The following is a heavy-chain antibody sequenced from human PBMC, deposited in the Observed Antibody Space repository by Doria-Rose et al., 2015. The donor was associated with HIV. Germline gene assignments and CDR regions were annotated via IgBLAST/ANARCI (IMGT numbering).Heavy chain of an antibody. V-gene: IGHV2-26*01. CDR2: IFSDDER. Sequence: QVTLKESGPVLVKPTETLTLTCTVSGVSLSSPGMGVSWIRQHPGKALEWLANIFSDDERSYKTSLKSRLTISRGTSKSQVVLTMTDMDSVDTATYYCARIKSSRWYHKYYFDFWGQGTLVIVSA. CDR3: ARIKSSRWYHKYYFDF. CDR1: GVSLSSPGMG. J-gene: IGHJ4*02. D-gene: IGHD6-13*01.